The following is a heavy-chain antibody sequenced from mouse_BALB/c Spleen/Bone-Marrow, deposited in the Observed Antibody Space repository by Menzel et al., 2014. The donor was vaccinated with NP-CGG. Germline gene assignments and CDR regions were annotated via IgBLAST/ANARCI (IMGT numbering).Heavy chain of an antibody. CDR1: GFNIKDTY. CDR3: AEITTAAYYVMDY. CDR2: IDPANGNT. D-gene: IGHD1-2*01. Sequence: LQQSGAELVNPGASVKLSCTASGFNIKDTYIHWVKQRPEQGLEWIGRIDPANGNTKYDPKFQGKATIAADTSSNTAYLQLSSLTSEDTAVYYCAEITTAAYYVMDYWGQGTSVTVSS. J-gene: IGHJ4*01. V-gene: IGHV14-3*02.